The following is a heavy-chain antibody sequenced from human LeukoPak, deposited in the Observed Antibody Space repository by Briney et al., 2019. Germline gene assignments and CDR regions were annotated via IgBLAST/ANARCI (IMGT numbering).Heavy chain of an antibody. CDR3: ARPRGESGYYYYMDV. CDR2: IISRSSYI. Sequence: GGSLRLSCAASGFTFSSYSMNWVRQAPGKGLEWVSSIISRSSYIYYADSVKGRFTSSRDNAKNSLYLQMNSLRAEDTAVYYCARPRGESGYYYYMDVWGKGTTVTISS. D-gene: IGHD3-16*01. J-gene: IGHJ6*03. CDR1: GFTFSSYS. V-gene: IGHV3-21*01.